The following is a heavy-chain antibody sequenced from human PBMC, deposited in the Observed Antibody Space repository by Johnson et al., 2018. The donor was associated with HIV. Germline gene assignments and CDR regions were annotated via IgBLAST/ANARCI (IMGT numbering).Heavy chain of an antibody. J-gene: IGHJ3*02. D-gene: IGHD3-22*01. V-gene: IGHV3-30*04. Sequence: QVQLVESGGGVVQPGRSLRLSCASSAFTFSNYAVHWVRQAPGKGLEWVAVVSFDTINKDYEDSVKGRFTISRDTSNNTLYLQMNSLRAGDTALYYCTRGESAYYESSGYYSDDAFDIWGQGTMVTVSS. CDR3: TRGESAYYESSGYYSDDAFDI. CDR1: AFTFSNYA. CDR2: VSFDTINK.